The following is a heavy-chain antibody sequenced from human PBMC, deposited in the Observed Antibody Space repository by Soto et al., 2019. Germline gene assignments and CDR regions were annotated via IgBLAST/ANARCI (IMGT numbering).Heavy chain of an antibody. CDR1: GYTFTSYG. Sequence: ASVKVSCKASGYTFTSYGMHWVRQAPGQRLEWMGWINGGNGNTKYSQKFQGRVTITRDTSASTAYMELSSLRSEDTAVYYCARDRYDSSDYLHYWGQGTLVTVSS. CDR2: INGGNGNT. V-gene: IGHV1-3*01. D-gene: IGHD3-22*01. J-gene: IGHJ4*02. CDR3: ARDRYDSSDYLHY.